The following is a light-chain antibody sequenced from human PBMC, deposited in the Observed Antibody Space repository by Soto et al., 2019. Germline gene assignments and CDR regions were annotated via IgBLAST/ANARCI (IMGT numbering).Light chain of an antibody. CDR2: VAS. CDR1: QSLRSN. CDR3: QQYDNWAPWS. Sequence: DGLSLSLXERAXLSCXASQSLRSNLAWYLQRPGQPLRLLIYVASARATCIPPRFSSGRSDAEFNLTISSILAKDFAGSYCQQYDNWAPWSFGQGTKVDIK. V-gene: IGKV3-15*01. J-gene: IGKJ1*01.